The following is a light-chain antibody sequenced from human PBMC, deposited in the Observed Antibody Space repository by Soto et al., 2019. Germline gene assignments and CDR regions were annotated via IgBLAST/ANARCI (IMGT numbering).Light chain of an antibody. CDR3: QHYNSYSEA. V-gene: IGKV1-5*03. J-gene: IGKJ1*01. CDR1: QTISSW. CDR2: KAS. Sequence: DIQMTQSPSSLSASVGDRVTITCRASQTISSWSAWYQQKPGKAPKLLIYKASTLKSGVQSRFSGSGSGTEFTLTIRSLQPDDFATYYCQHYNSYSEAFGQGTKVDIK.